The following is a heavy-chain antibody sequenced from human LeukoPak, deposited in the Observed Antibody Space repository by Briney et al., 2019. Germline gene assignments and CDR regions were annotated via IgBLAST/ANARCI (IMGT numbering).Heavy chain of an antibody. CDR1: GFTFSSYG. J-gene: IGHJ6*02. CDR3: ARGGVTMVPPPGEGLYYHYGMDV. Sequence: GGSLRLSCAASGFTFSSYGMHWVRQAPGKGLEWVAVIWYDGSNKYYADSVKGRFTISRDNSKNTLYLQMNSLRAEDTAVYYCARGGVTMVPPPGEGLYYHYGMDVWGQGTTVTVSS. D-gene: IGHD3-10*01. CDR2: IWYDGSNK. V-gene: IGHV3-33*01.